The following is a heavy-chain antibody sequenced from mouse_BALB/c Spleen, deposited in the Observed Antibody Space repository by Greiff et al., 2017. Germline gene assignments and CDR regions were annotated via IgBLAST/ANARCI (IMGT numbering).Heavy chain of an antibody. V-gene: IGHV1-69*02. CDR1: GYTFTSYW. CDR2: IYPSDSYT. Sequence: QVQLQQPGAELVRPGASVKLSCKASGYTFTSYWINWVKQRPGQGLEWIGNIYPSDSYTNYNQKFKDKATLTVDKSSSTAYMQLSSPTSEDSAVYYCTRGDYGSSYGGYWGQGTTLTVSS. J-gene: IGHJ2*01. CDR3: TRGDYGSSYGGY. D-gene: IGHD1-1*01.